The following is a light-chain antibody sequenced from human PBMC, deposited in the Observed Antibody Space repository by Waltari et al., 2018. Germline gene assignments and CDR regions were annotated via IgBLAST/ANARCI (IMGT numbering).Light chain of an antibody. CDR1: HSNIGNNY. J-gene: IGLJ2*01. V-gene: IGLV1-51*01. Sequence: QSVLTQPPSVSAAPGQKVTIPCSGSHSNIGNNYASWYQQVPGTAPQLPIYDDNKRPSGIPDRFSGSKSGTSATLGITGLQTGDEADYYCGTWDSSLSVVLFGGGTKLTVL. CDR3: GTWDSSLSVVL. CDR2: DDN.